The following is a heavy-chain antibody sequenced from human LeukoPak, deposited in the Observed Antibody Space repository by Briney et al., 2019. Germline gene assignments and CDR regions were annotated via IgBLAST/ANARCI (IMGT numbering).Heavy chain of an antibody. CDR2: SRSRAHGGTT. CDR3: SRVERSSINNYYYYMAV. V-gene: IGHV3-49*03. J-gene: IGHJ6*03. D-gene: IGHD2-2*01. Sequence: GGSLRLSCTAFGFTFGENAMIWFRQSPGKGLEWVSLSRSRAHGGTTEYAASVMGRFTMSRDDSKNIAYLQMNSLETEDTAVYYCSRVERSSINNYYYYMAVWGKGTSVTVSS. CDR1: GFTFGENA.